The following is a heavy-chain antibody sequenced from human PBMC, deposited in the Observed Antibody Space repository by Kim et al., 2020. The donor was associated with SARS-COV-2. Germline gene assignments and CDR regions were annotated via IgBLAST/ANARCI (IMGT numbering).Heavy chain of an antibody. D-gene: IGHD2-21*02. J-gene: IGHJ6*02. CDR1: GYTFTSYA. CDR2: INTNTGNP. V-gene: IGHV7-4-1*02. CDR3: ARPFRGGDCYGPCDYYYYGMDV. Sequence: ASVKVSCKASGYTFTSYAMNWVRQAPGQGLEWMGWINTNTGNPTYAQGFTGRFVFSLDTSVSTAYLQISSLKAEDTAVYYCARPFRGGDCYGPCDYYYYGMDVWGQGTTVTVSS.